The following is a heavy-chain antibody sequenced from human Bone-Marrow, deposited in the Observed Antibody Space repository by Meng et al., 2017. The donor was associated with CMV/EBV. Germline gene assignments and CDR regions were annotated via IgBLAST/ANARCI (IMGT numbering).Heavy chain of an antibody. J-gene: IGHJ4*02. V-gene: IGHV4-34*01. Sequence: SETLSLTCAVYGGSFSGYYWSWIRQPPGKGLEWIGEINHSGSTNYNPSLKSRVTISVDTSKNQFSLKLSSVTAADTAVYYCVRGSGVVVPAAIDYWGQGTLVTVS. CDR2: INHSGST. CDR1: GGSFSGYY. CDR3: VRGSGVVVPAAIDY. D-gene: IGHD2-2*01.